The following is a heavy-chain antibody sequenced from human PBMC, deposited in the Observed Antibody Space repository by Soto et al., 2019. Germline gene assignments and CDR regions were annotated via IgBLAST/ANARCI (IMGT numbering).Heavy chain of an antibody. D-gene: IGHD3-16*01. CDR2: IYYSGST. CDR1: GGSISSSSYY. J-gene: IGHJ4*02. V-gene: IGHV4-39*01. Sequence: QLQLQESGPGLVKPSETLSLTCTVSGGSISSSSYYWGWIRQPPGKGLEWIGSIYYSGSTYYNPSLKGRVTLSVDTSKNQFSLKVSSVTAAYTAVYYCARYVMITFGGVIENYFDYWGQGTLVTVSS. CDR3: ARYVMITFGGVIENYFDY.